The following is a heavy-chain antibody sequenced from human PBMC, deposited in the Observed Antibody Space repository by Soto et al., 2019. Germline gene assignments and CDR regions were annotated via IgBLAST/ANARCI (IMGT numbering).Heavy chain of an antibody. CDR1: GGSISSGGYS. V-gene: IGHV4-30-2*01. CDR3: ARVPYCSGGSCYPYYFDY. D-gene: IGHD2-15*01. Sequence: PSETLSLTCAVSGGSISSGGYSWSWIRQPPGKGLEWIGYIYHSGSTYYNPSLKSRVTISVDRSKNQFSLKLSSVTAADTALYYCARVPYCSGGSCYPYYFDYWGQGTLVTVSS. J-gene: IGHJ4*02. CDR2: IYHSGST.